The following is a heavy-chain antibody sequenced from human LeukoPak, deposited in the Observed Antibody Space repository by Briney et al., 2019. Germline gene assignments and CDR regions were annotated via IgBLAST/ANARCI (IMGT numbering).Heavy chain of an antibody. V-gene: IGHV3-53*01. CDR2: MFPDGRT. CDR1: GFSVNDNY. D-gene: IGHD4-17*01. CDR3: ARTNPVYGDYDY. J-gene: IGHJ4*02. Sequence: GGSLRLSRAVSGFSVNDNYMSWVRQAPGKGLQWVSVMFPDGRTYYADSVKGRFTISRDLARNTLLLQMHSLRADDTAVHYCARTNPVYGDYDYWGQGTLVTVSS.